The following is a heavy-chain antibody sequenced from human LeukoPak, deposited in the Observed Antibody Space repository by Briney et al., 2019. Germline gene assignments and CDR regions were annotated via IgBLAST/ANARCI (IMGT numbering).Heavy chain of an antibody. CDR2: ISGSGGST. CDR1: GFTFSSYA. V-gene: IGHV3-23*01. J-gene: IGHJ4*02. D-gene: IGHD2-2*01. CDR3: AIDFVRAQIVVVPAATDY. Sequence: QSGGSLRLSCAASGFTFSSYAMSWVRQAPGKGLEWVSAISGSGGSTYYADSVKGRFTISRDNSKNTLYLQMNSLRAEDTAVYYCAIDFVRAQIVVVPAATDYWGQGTLVTVSS.